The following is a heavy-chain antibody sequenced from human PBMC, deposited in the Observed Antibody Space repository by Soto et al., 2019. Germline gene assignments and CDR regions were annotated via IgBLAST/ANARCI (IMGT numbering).Heavy chain of an antibody. Sequence: GGSLRLSCRASGYDFRTYSMNWVRQAPGQGLEWIAYVSLDSDTIQYADSVKGRFTISRDDAENSLYLQMDSLGDEDTATYYCARLYYDYVWGQGTTVTVSS. CDR2: VSLDSDTI. J-gene: IGHJ6*02. CDR1: GYDFRTYS. D-gene: IGHD3-3*01. CDR3: ARLYYDYV. V-gene: IGHV3-48*02.